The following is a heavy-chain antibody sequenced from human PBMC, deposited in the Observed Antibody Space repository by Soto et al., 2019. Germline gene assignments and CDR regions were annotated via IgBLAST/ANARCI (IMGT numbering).Heavy chain of an antibody. J-gene: IGHJ6*02. CDR1: GFTFSSYA. CDR2: ISGSGGST. Sequence: PGGSLRLSCAASGFTFSSYAMSWVRQAPGKGLEWVSAISGSGGSTYYADSVKGRFTISRDNSKNTLYLQMNSLRAEDTAVYYCAKDLGYYYDSSGYWLRANYYGMDVWGQGTTVTVSS. V-gene: IGHV3-23*01. D-gene: IGHD3-22*01. CDR3: AKDLGYYYDSSGYWLRANYYGMDV.